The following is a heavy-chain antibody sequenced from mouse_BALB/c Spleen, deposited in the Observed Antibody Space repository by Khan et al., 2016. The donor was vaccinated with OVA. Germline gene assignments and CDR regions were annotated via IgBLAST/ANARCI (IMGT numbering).Heavy chain of an antibody. V-gene: IGHV1-5*01. J-gene: IGHJ3*01. Sequence: VQLKESGPVLARPGASVKMSCKTSGYSFTSYWMHWIKQRPGQGLEWIGAIYPGHSDANYNQKLKDKAKLTAVTSASTANMELSSLTDEDSAVYYCTRWGYWFAFWGQGTLVTVSA. CDR3: TRWGYWFAF. CDR2: IYPGHSDA. CDR1: GYSFTSYW. D-gene: IGHD2-2*01.